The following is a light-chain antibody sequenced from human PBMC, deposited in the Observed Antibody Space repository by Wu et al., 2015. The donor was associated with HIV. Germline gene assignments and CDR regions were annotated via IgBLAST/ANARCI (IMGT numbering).Light chain of an antibody. Sequence: EIVLTQSPATLSLSSGETATLSCRASRSVSGTLAWYQQKPGQALRLLIYDASNRATGVPARFSGSGSFTDFTLTISSLEPEDSAVYYCQQHSNWPLTFGQGTRLDI. J-gene: IGKJ5*01. CDR2: DAS. V-gene: IGKV3-11*01. CDR1: RSVSGT. CDR3: QQHSNWPLT.